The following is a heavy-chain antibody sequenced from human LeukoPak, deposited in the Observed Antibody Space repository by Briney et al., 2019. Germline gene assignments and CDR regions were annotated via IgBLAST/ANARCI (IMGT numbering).Heavy chain of an antibody. CDR2: TYYRSKWYN. D-gene: IGHD6-19*01. J-gene: IGHJ5*02. CDR1: GDSVSSNSAA. CDR3: ARDADWAVAGTQTDLGNWFDP. Sequence: SQSLSLTCAISGDSVSSNSAAWNWIRQSPSRGLEWLGRTYYRSKWYNDYAVSVKSRITINPDTSKNQFSLQLNSVTPEDTAVYYCARDADWAVAGTQTDLGNWFDPWGQGTLVTVSS. V-gene: IGHV6-1*01.